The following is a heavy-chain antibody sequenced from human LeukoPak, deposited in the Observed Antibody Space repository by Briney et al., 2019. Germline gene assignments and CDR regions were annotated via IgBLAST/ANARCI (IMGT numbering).Heavy chain of an antibody. CDR1: GGSFSGDY. Sequence: SETLSLTCAVYGGSFSGDYWSWIRQPPGKGLEWIGEINHSGRTNYKPSLKSRVTISVDTSKNQFSLKLNSVTAADTAVYYCARLRCSSTSCFYYYYMDVWGKGTTVTISS. J-gene: IGHJ6*03. D-gene: IGHD2-2*01. CDR2: INHSGRT. V-gene: IGHV4-34*01. CDR3: ARLRCSSTSCFYYYYMDV.